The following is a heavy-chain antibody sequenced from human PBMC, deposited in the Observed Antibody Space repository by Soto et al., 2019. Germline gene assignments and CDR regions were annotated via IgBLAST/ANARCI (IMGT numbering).Heavy chain of an antibody. Sequence: GASVKVSFKASGGTFSSYAISWVRQAPGQGLEWMGGTIPIFGTANYAQKFQGRVTITADESTSTAYMELSSLRSEDTAVYYCARVLGTVGVTLAEYFQHWGQGTLVTVSS. CDR3: ARVLGTVGVTLAEYFQH. CDR1: GGTFSSYA. CDR2: TIPIFGTA. J-gene: IGHJ1*01. V-gene: IGHV1-69*13. D-gene: IGHD2-21*02.